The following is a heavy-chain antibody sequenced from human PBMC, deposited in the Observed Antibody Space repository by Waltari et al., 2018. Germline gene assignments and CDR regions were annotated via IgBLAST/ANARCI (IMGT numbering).Heavy chain of an antibody. J-gene: IGHJ5*02. V-gene: IGHV4-4*02. CDR2: NYHSGST. CDR3: ARGSVAGTRIWFDP. Sequence: PPGKGLEWIGENYHSGSTNYNPSLRSRVTITVDKSKIQFTVKLSSVTAAETAVYYCARGSVAGTRIWFDPWGQGTLVTVSS. D-gene: IGHD6-19*01.